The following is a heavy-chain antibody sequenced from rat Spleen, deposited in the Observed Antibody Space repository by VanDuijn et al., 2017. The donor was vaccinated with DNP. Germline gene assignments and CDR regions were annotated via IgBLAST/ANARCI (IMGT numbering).Heavy chain of an antibody. V-gene: IGHV3-1*01. CDR2: ISYSGST. CDR1: GYSITSSY. D-gene: IGHD4-2*01. Sequence: EVQLQESGPGLVKPSQSLSLTCSVTGYSITSSYRWNWLRKFPGNKLEWMGYISYSGSTSYNPSLKSRISITRDTSKNQFFLQLNSVTTEDTATYYCASGGAGIWFAYWGQGTLVTVSS. J-gene: IGHJ3*01. CDR3: ASGGAGIWFAY.